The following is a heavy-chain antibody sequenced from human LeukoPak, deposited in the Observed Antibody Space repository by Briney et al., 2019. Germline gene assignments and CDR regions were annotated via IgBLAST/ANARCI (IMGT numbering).Heavy chain of an antibody. D-gene: IGHD2-15*01. J-gene: IGHJ3*02. CDR1: GFTFNTYW. CDR3: AGVPVPWICSGGSCYSNDAFDI. Sequence: PGGSLRLSCAASGFTFNTYWMTWVRQAPGRGLEWVANIKQDGSEKFYVDSVTGRFTISRDNAKNSLYLQMNSLRAEDTAVYYCAGVPVPWICSGGSCYSNDAFDIWGQGTMVTVSS. CDR2: IKQDGSEK. V-gene: IGHV3-7*01.